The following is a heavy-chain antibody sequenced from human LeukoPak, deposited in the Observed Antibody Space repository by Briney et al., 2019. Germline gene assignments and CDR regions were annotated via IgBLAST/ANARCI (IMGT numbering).Heavy chain of an antibody. J-gene: IGHJ4*02. CDR2: IQYDGNNK. CDR1: GFIFSSYG. Sequence: GGSLRLSCAASGFIFSSYGMHWVRQAPGKGLEWVAFIQYDGNNKHYADSVKGRFTISRDNSKNTLYLQMNSLRAEDTAVYYCAKSSGGIRTLTTVVTPDYWGQGTLVTVSS. CDR3: AKSSGGIRTLTTVVTPDY. V-gene: IGHV3-30*02. D-gene: IGHD4-23*01.